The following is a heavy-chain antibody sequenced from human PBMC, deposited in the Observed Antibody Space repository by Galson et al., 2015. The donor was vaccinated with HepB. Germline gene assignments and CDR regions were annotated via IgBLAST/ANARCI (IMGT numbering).Heavy chain of an antibody. J-gene: IGHJ2*01. CDR1: GFTFSSYS. Sequence: SLRLSCAAVGFTFSSYSMNWVRQAPGKGLEWLSYIDASGSPIFYADSVKGRFTISRDNVQNSLSLQMNSLRGEDTAVYYCVKETYDSGGWYFDLWGRGTLVTVSS. CDR3: VKETYDSGGWYFDL. CDR2: IDASGSPI. D-gene: IGHD3-22*01. V-gene: IGHV3-48*01.